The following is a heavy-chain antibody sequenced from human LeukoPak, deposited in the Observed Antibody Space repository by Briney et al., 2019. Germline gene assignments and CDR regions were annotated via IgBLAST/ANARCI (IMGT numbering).Heavy chain of an antibody. D-gene: IGHD3-10*01. V-gene: IGHV4-4*07. CDR2: IYTSGST. CDR1: GGSISSYY. J-gene: IGHJ4*02. Sequence: SETLSLTCTVSGGSISSYYWSWIRQPAGKGLEWIGRIYTSGSTNYNPSLKSRVTISVDKSKNQFSLKLSSVTAADTDVYYCARGSLLWFGELFDSYLFDYWGQGTLVTVSS. CDR3: ARGSLLWFGELFDSYLFDY.